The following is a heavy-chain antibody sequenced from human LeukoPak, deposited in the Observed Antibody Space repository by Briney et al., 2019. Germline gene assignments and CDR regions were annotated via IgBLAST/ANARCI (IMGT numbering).Heavy chain of an antibody. CDR1: GDSISSNSYY. V-gene: IGHV4-39*07. CDR3: ARMESGYYDSFDI. CDR2: IYYTGDA. J-gene: IGHJ3*02. Sequence: SETLSLTCTVPGDSISSNSYYWGWIRQPPGKGLEYIGTIYYTGDAYYNPSLKGRVTISIDTSRKQFSLRLNSVTAADTAVYYCARMESGYYDSFDIWGQGTMVIVSS. D-gene: IGHD3-22*01.